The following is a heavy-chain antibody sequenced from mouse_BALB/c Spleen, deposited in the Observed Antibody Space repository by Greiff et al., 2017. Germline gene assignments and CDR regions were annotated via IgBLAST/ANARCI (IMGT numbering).Heavy chain of an antibody. CDR3: ARYDGFAY. CDR2: INPSNGRT. CDR1: GYTFTSYW. Sequence: QVQLQQPGAELVKPGASVKLSCKASGYTFTSYWMHWVKQRPGQGLEWIGEINPSNGRTNYNEKFKSKATLTVDKSSSTAYMQLSSLTSEDSAVYYCARYDGFAYWGQGTLVTVSA. D-gene: IGHD2-3*01. J-gene: IGHJ3*01. V-gene: IGHV1S81*02.